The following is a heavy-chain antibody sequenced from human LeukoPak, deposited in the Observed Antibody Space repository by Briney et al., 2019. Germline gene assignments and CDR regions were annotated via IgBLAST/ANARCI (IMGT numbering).Heavy chain of an antibody. J-gene: IGHJ6*03. Sequence: GGSLRLSCAASGFTFSSYGMHWVRQAPGKGLEWVAFIRYDGSNKYYADSVKGRFTISRDNSKNTLYLQMNSLRAEDTAVYYCARANCGGDCYTYYYYYMDVWGKGTTVTVSS. V-gene: IGHV3-30*02. CDR2: IRYDGSNK. CDR3: ARANCGGDCYTYYYYYMDV. D-gene: IGHD2-21*02. CDR1: GFTFSSYG.